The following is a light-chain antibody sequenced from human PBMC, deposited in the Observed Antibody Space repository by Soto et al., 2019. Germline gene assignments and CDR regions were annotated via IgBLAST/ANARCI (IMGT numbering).Light chain of an antibody. Sequence: EIVLTQSPGTLSLSPGERATLSCRASQSVISRYLAWYQQKPGQAPRLLIYAASRRAPGIPDRFSGSGSGTDVTLTIARLEPEDFAVYYCQQYATSRTFGQGTKVDIK. CDR2: AAS. CDR1: QSVISRY. J-gene: IGKJ1*01. V-gene: IGKV3-20*01. CDR3: QQYATSRT.